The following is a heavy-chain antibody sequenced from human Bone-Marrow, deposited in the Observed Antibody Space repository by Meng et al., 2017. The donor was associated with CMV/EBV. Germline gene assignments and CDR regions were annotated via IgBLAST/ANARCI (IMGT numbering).Heavy chain of an antibody. CDR1: GYSFTSYW. CDR3: ARYYYGSGTAYWFDP. D-gene: IGHD3-10*01. J-gene: IGHJ5*02. V-gene: IGHV5-51*01. Sequence: GGSLRLSCKGSGYSFTSYWIGWVRQMPGKGLEWMGIIYPGDSDTRYSPSFQGQVTISADKSISTAYLQWSSLKASDTAIYYCARYYYGSGTAYWFDPWGQGTLVTVSS. CDR2: IYPGDSDT.